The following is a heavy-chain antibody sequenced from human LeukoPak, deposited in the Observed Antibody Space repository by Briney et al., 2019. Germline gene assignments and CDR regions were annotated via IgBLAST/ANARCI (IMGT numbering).Heavy chain of an antibody. V-gene: IGHV4-30-4*01. CDR2: IYYSGST. CDR3: ARDLYYYDSSGYYYNYFDY. D-gene: IGHD3-22*01. Sequence: ASETLSLTCTVSGGSISSGDYYWSWIRQPPGKGLEWIGYIYYSGSTYYNPSLKSRVTISVDTSKNQFSLKLSSVTAADTAVYYCARDLYYYDSSGYYYNYFDYWGQGTLVTVSS. CDR1: GGSISSGDYY. J-gene: IGHJ4*02.